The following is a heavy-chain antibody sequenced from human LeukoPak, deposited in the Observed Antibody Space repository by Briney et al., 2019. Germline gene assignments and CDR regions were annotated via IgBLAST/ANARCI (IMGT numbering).Heavy chain of an antibody. J-gene: IGHJ5*02. CDR2: INPGGGST. D-gene: IGHD3-10*01. CDR1: GYTFTSYY. V-gene: IGHV1-46*01. Sequence: GASVKVSCKASGYTFTSYYMHWVRQAPGQGLEWMGIINPGGGSTSYAQKFQGRVTMTRDTSTSTVYMELSSLRYDDTAVYYCARPLRVTMIRGAAFRASSDFDPWGQGTLVTVSS. CDR3: ARPLRVTMIRGAAFRASSDFDP.